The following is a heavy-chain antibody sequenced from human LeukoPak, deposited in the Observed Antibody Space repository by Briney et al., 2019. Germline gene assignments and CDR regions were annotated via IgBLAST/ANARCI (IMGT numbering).Heavy chain of an antibody. Sequence: GASLRLSCAASGFSFSNCAMSWVRQVPRKGLEWVSAISGRDDSTYYADSVKGRFTISRDTSKNTLYLQMNSLRAEDTAVYYCAKWGDYDVLTGYYDSDYWGQGTLVTVSS. CDR3: AKWGDYDVLTGYYDSDY. V-gene: IGHV3-23*01. J-gene: IGHJ4*02. CDR2: ISGRDDST. D-gene: IGHD3-9*01. CDR1: GFSFSNCA.